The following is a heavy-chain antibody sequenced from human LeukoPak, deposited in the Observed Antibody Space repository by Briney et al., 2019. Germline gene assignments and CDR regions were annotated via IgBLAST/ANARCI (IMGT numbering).Heavy chain of an antibody. CDR2: INPNSGGT. J-gene: IGHJ3*02. D-gene: IGHD2-8*01. V-gene: IGHV1-2*02. CDR1: GYTFTGYY. CDR3: ARESRMTHDAFDI. Sequence: ASVKVSCKASGYTFTGYYMHWVRQAPGQGLEWMGWINPNSGGTNYAQKSQGRVTMTRDTPISTAYMELSRLRSDDTAVYYCARESRMTHDAFDIWGQGTMVTVSS.